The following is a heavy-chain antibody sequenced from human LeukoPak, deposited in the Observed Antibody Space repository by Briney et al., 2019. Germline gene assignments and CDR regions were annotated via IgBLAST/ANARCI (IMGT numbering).Heavy chain of an antibody. D-gene: IGHD3-22*01. J-gene: IGHJ4*02. CDR2: IKQDGSEK. CDR3: ARRVGYYDSSGHRD. Sequence: GGSLRLSCAASGFTFNTYWMSWVRQAPGKGLEWVANIKQDGSEKYYVDSVKGRCTISRDNAKNSLYLQMNSLRAEDTAVYYCARRVGYYDSSGHRDWGQGTLVTVSS. CDR1: GFTFNTYW. V-gene: IGHV3-7*01.